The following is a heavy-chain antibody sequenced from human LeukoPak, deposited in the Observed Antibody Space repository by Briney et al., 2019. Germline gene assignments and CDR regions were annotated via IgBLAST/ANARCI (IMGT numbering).Heavy chain of an antibody. J-gene: IGHJ6*02. V-gene: IGHV1-8*01. CDR2: MNPNSGNT. D-gene: IGHD3-16*01. CDR3: ARGRQKTYTHYYYYGMDV. CDR1: GYTFTSYD. Sequence: ASVKASCKASGYTFTSYDINWVRQATGQGLEWMGWMNPNSGNTGYAQKFQGRVTMTRNTSISTAYMELSSLRSEDTAVYYCARGRQKTYTHYYYYGMDVWGQGTTVTVSS.